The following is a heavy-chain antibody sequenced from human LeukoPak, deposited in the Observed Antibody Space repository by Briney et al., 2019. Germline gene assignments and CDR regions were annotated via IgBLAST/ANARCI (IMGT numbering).Heavy chain of an antibody. CDR1: GFTFSDYY. D-gene: IGHD3-10*01. CDR2: VSSSYT. V-gene: IGHV3-11*06. J-gene: IGHJ4*02. CDR3: ARAHGSGSYYDY. Sequence: TEGSLRLSCAASGFTFSDYYMSWIRQAPGKGLEWVSYVSSSYTNYADSVKGRFTISRDNAKNSLYLQMNSLRAEDTAVYYCARAHGSGSYYDYWGQGTLVTVSS.